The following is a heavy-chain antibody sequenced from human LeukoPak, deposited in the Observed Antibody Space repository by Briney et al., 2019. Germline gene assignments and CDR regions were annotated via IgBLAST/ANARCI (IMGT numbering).Heavy chain of an antibody. CDR1: GFTFSSYG. D-gene: IGHD3-22*01. J-gene: IGHJ4*02. CDR3: AKAGYYDSSGYFHHFDY. CDR2: IRYDGSNK. V-gene: IGHV3-30*02. Sequence: GGSLRLSCAASGFTFSSYGMHWVRQAPGKGLEWVAFIRYDGSNKYYADSVKGRFTISRDNSKNTLYMQMNSLRAEDTAVYYCAKAGYYDSSGYFHHFDYWGQGTLVTVSS.